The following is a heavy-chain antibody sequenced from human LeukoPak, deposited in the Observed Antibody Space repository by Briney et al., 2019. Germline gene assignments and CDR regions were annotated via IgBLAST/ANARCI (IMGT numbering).Heavy chain of an antibody. J-gene: IGHJ4*02. CDR2: IYYSGST. CDR3: ARDSAMTTVTTGKN. Sequence: SETLSLTCTVSGGSISSGDYYWSWIRQPPGKGLEWIGYIYYSGSTYYNPSLKSRVTISVDTSKNQFSLKLSSVTAADTAVYYCARDSAMTTVTTGKNWGQGTLVTVSS. V-gene: IGHV4-30-4*08. D-gene: IGHD4-17*01. CDR1: GGSISSGDYY.